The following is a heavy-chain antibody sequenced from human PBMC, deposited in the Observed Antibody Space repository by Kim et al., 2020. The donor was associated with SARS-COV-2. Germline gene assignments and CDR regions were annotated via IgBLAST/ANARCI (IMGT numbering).Heavy chain of an antibody. CDR2: INPSGGTT. V-gene: IGHV1-46*01. J-gene: IGHJ3*01. D-gene: IGHD2-15*01. CDR3: ARGGAPVVVVAGTDGFDV. Sequence: ASVKVSCKASGYTFSKYYINWVRQAPGQGLEWMGIINPSGGTTRYAQRFQGRVSLTRETSTDTVYMEMSSVRSEDTAVYYCARGGAPVVVVAGTDGFDVW. CDR1: GYTFSKYY.